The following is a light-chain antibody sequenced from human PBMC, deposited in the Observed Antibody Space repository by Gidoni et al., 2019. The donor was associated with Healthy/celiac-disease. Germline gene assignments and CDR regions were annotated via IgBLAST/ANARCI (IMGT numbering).Light chain of an antibody. CDR3: QAWDSSTAVV. Sequence: SYELTQPPSVSVSPGQTASITCSGDKLGAKFACWYQQKPGQSSVLVIYQDSKRPSGIPERFSGSNSGNTATLTISGTQAMDEADYYCQAWDSSTAVVFGGGTKLTVL. CDR2: QDS. V-gene: IGLV3-1*01. J-gene: IGLJ2*01. CDR1: KLGAKF.